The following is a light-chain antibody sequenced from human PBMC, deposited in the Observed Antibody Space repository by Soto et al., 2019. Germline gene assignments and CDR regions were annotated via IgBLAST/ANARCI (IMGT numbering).Light chain of an antibody. CDR2: EAF. J-gene: IGKJ4*01. V-gene: IGKV3-11*01. CDR3: QQRSNWLT. Sequence: EIVLTQSPATLSLSPGERATLSCRASQSVSTYLAWYQQRPGQAPRLLIYEAFKRATGIPARFSGSGSGTDFTLTISSLEPEDFAVYYCQQRSNWLTFGGGTKVEIK. CDR1: QSVSTY.